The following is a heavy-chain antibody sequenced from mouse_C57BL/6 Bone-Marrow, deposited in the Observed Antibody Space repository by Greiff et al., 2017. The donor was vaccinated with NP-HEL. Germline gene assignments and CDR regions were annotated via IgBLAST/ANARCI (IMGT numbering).Heavy chain of an antibody. D-gene: IGHD1-1*01. J-gene: IGHJ3*01. CDR2: IDPETGGT. CDR3: TSPYYYGSSTWFAY. Sequence: VQLVESGAELVRPGASVTLSCKASGYTFTDYEMHWVKQTPVHGLEWIGAIDPETGGTAYNQKFKGKAILTADKSSSTAYMELRSLTSEDSAVYDCTSPYYYGSSTWFAYWGQGTLVTVSA. CDR1: GYTFTDYE. V-gene: IGHV1-15*01.